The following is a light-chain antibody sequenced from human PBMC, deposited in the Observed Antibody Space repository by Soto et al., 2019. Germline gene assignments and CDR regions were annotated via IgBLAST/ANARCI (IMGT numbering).Light chain of an antibody. CDR2: AAS. CDR3: QQSYSTPYT. Sequence: DIQMTQSPSSLSASVGDRVTITCQASQSINTYLNWYQQKPGKAPKLLIYAASSLQSGVPSRFSGSGSGTDFTLTINSLQPEDFATYYCQQSYSTPYTFGQGTKLEIK. V-gene: IGKV1-39*01. CDR1: QSINTY. J-gene: IGKJ2*01.